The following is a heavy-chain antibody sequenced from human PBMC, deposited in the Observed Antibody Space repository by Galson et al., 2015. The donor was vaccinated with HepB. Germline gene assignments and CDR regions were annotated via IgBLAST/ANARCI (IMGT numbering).Heavy chain of an antibody. J-gene: IGHJ6*02. CDR2: IIPILGIA. Sequence: SVKVSCKASGGTFSSYTISWVRQAPGQGLEWMGRIIPILGIANYAQKFQGRVTITADKSTSTAYMELSSLRSEDTAVYYCARETDGTIAAAGYYYYGMDVWGQGTTVTVSS. D-gene: IGHD6-13*01. CDR3: ARETDGTIAAAGYYYYGMDV. V-gene: IGHV1-69*04. CDR1: GGTFSSYT.